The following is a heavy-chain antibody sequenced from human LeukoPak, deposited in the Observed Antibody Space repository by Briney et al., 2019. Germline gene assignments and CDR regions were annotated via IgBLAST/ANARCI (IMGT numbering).Heavy chain of an antibody. Sequence: SGGSLRLSCEASGFTFSSYSMNWVRQAPGKGLEWVSYISSSSSSIYYADSVKGRFTISRDNAKNSLYLQMNSLRAEDTAVYYCASGSRDGYNYRFDYWGQGTLVTVSS. V-gene: IGHV3-48*04. D-gene: IGHD5-24*01. CDR1: GFTFSSYS. J-gene: IGHJ4*02. CDR3: ASGSRDGYNYRFDY. CDR2: ISSSSSSI.